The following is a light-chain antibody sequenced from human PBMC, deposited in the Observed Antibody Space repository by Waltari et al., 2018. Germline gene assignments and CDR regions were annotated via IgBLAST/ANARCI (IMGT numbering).Light chain of an antibody. CDR1: QSISSY. CDR3: QRYRDTPYT. J-gene: IGKJ2*01. V-gene: IGKV3-11*01. CDR2: GAS. Sequence: EVVLTQSPATLSLSPGERAILSCRASQSISSYLEWYQQKPGQAPRLLIYGASNRATGIPARFSGSGSGTDFTLTISSLEPEDFAVYYCQRYRDTPYTFGQGTNLEI.